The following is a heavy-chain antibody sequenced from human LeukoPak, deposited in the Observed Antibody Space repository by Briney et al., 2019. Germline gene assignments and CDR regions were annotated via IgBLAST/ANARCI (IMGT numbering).Heavy chain of an antibody. Sequence: ASVKVSCKVSGYTLTELSMHWVRQAPGKGLEWMGGFDPEDGETIYAQKFQGRVTMTEDTSTDTAYMELSSLRSEDTAVYYCATPASGSYYWQFDYWGQGTLVTVSS. V-gene: IGHV1-24*01. D-gene: IGHD1-26*01. CDR2: FDPEDGET. J-gene: IGHJ4*02. CDR1: GYTLTELS. CDR3: ATPASGSYYWQFDY.